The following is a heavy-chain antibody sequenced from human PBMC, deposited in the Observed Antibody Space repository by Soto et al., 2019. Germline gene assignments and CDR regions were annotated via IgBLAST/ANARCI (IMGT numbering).Heavy chain of an antibody. CDR1: GFTFNIYP. CDR3: AKASITIPVYGMDV. J-gene: IGHJ6*02. CDR2: ISGTAGIT. Sequence: PVGALRISCAVSGFTFNIYPMTWVRQAPGKGLEWVSAISGTAGITYYADSLKGRFTISSDNSKNTLYLQMNSLRAEDTAVYFCAKASITIPVYGMDVWGQGTTVTVSS. D-gene: IGHD3-3*01. V-gene: IGHV3-23*01.